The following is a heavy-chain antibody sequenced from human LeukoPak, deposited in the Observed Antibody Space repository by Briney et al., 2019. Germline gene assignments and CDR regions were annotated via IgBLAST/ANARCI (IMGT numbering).Heavy chain of an antibody. D-gene: IGHD3-22*01. CDR2: IIPIVGIA. CDR1: GGTFSSYA. J-gene: IGHJ5*02. V-gene: IGHV1-69*10. CDR3: ARATAYYYDSSGYSNWFDP. Sequence: VASVRVSCKASGGTFSSYAISWVRQAPGQGLEWMGRIIPIVGIANYAQKFQGRVTITADKSTSTAYMELSSLRSEDTAVYYCARATAYYYDSSGYSNWFDPWGQGTLVTVSS.